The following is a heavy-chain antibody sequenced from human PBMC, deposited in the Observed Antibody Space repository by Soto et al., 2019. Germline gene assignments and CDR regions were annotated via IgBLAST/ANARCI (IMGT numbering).Heavy chain of an antibody. CDR1: GFTFSGYW. CDR2: IKQDGSEQ. J-gene: IGHJ6*02. V-gene: IGHV3-7*05. CDR3: AREAV. Sequence: EVQLVESGGGLVQPVGSLRLSCAASGFTFSGYWMSWVRQAPGKGLEWVANIKQDGSEQFYVDSVKGRFTISRDNAKNSLYLQINSLRAEDTAVYYCAREAVWGQGTTVTVSS.